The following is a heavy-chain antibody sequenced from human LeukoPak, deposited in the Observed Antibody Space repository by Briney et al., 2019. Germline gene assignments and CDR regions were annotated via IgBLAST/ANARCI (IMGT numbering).Heavy chain of an antibody. Sequence: SQTLSLTCAISGDSVSSNSAAWNWIRLSPSRGLEWLGRTYYRSKWYNDYAVSVKGRIAINPDTSKNQFSLQLNSVTPEDTAVYYCARAKGRSPLFDYWGQGTLVTVSS. D-gene: IGHD6-13*01. CDR1: GDSVSSNSAA. V-gene: IGHV6-1*01. CDR3: ARAKGRSPLFDY. J-gene: IGHJ4*02. CDR2: TYYRSKWYN.